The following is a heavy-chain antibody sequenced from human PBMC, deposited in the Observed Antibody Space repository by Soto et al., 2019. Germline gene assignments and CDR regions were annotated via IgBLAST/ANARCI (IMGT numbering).Heavy chain of an antibody. Sequence: PSQTLSLTCAISGDSVSSNSAAWTWIRQSPSRGLEWLGRTYYRSKWYNDYAVSLKSRITINPDTSKNQFSLQLNSVTPEDTAVYYCARDQYDSSGNYLRDGFDIWGQGTMVTVSS. CDR1: GDSVSSNSAA. V-gene: IGHV6-1*01. J-gene: IGHJ3*02. CDR2: TYYRSKWYN. D-gene: IGHD3-22*01. CDR3: ARDQYDSSGNYLRDGFDI.